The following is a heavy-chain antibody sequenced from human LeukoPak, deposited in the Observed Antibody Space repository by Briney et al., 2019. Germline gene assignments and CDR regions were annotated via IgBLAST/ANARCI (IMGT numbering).Heavy chain of an antibody. CDR1: GFTFSHYA. J-gene: IGHJ4*02. V-gene: IGHV3-33*01. CDR2: IWSDATNR. D-gene: IGHD4-11*01. CDR3: ARDAQRGFDYSNSLQY. Sequence: GGSLRLSCEAAGFTFSHYAMHWVRQAPGQGLEWVAVIWSDATNRYYADSVKGRFTIYRDDSQKRVFLQMNSLRAEDTAVYYCARDAQRGFDYSNSLQYWGQGALVTVAS.